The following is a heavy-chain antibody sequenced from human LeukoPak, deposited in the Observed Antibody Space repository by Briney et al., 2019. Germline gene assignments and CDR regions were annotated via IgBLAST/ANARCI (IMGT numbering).Heavy chain of an antibody. D-gene: IGHD1-26*01. Sequence: GGSLRLSCEASGFTFSSYGIHWVRQAPVKGLEWVAFIRYDGSDKYFADIVKGRFTISRDNSKNTVYLQMNSLRVEDTAIYYCARDPLTGSYGVNWLDPWGQGTLVTVSS. CDR3: ARDPLTGSYGVNWLDP. J-gene: IGHJ5*02. V-gene: IGHV3-30*02. CDR2: IRYDGSDK. CDR1: GFTFSSYG.